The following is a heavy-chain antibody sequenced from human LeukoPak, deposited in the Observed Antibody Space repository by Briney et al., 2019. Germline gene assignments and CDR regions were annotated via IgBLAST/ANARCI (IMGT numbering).Heavy chain of an antibody. D-gene: IGHD6-13*01. CDR2: IIAIFCTA. Sequence: SVKVSCKASGGTFSRYGSSWVRQAPGQGREWMGGIIAIFCTANYAQKFQGRVTITADECTSTAYMELSSRRSEDTAWYSCARNRLAAAGTLNYWGQGTLVTVSS. CDR3: ARNRLAAAGTLNY. CDR1: GGTFSRYG. J-gene: IGHJ4*02. V-gene: IGHV1-69*13.